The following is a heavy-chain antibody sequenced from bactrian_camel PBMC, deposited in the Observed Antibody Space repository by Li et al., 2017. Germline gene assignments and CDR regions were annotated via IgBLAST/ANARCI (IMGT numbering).Heavy chain of an antibody. CDR1: GDTYSTNC. J-gene: IGHJ4*01. V-gene: IGHV3S53*01. CDR3: AEGRGSRGEHCYSLNY. CDR2: IYTGGDR. Sequence: HVQLVESGGGSVQAGGSMNLSCAISGDTYSTNCMGWFRQAPGKEREGVAAIYTGGDRLYADSVKGRFTISLNRAQTMVYLQMNNLQPEDTATYYCAEGRGSRGEHCYSLNYWGQGTQVTVS. D-gene: IGHD6*01.